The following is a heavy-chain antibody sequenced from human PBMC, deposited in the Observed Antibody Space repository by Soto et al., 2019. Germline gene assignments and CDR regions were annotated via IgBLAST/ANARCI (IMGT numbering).Heavy chain of an antibody. J-gene: IGHJ3*02. V-gene: IGHV6-1*01. CDR1: GDSVSSNSAA. CDR2: TSYRSQWYN. Sequence: SQTLSLTCAISGDSVSSNSAAWKWIRQSPSRGLEWLGRTSYRSQWYNGYAPFVKSRITINTDTSNNHFSLQLNSVTPEDTAEYYCARERGFLSEAFDIWGRGTMVTVSS. D-gene: IGHD2-21*01. CDR3: ARERGFLSEAFDI.